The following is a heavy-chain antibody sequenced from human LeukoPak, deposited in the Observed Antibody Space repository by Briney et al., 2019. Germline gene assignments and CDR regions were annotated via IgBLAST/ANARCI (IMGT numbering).Heavy chain of an antibody. Sequence: SETLSLSCAVHGGSLSGQYWRWIRQPPGKGLEWIGEIQPSGSTNYNPSRESRVIMSLDTSKNQFSLRLSSVTAADTGLYYCARGYDNSKTGYWGQGTLVTVSS. CDR3: ARGYDNSKTGY. D-gene: IGHD4-11*01. CDR2: IQPSGST. V-gene: IGHV4-34*01. CDR1: GGSLSGQY. J-gene: IGHJ4*02.